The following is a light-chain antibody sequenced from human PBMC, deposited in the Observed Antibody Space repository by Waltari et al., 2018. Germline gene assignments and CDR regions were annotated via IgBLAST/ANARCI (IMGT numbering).Light chain of an antibody. CDR2: AAS. J-gene: IGKJ4*01. V-gene: IGKV1-39*01. CDR3: QQNYRTPT. Sequence: DVQVTQSPSSLSASVGDSVTITCRTSQDIDRYLIWYHQKPGNAPKLLIYAASYFQSGVPSRFSGSGSGTDFSLTISSLQPEDFAVYYCQQNYRTPTFGGGTKVEVK. CDR1: QDIDRY.